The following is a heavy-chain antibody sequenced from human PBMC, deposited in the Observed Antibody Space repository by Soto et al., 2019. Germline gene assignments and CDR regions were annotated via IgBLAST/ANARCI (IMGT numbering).Heavy chain of an antibody. CDR2: IYHSGST. D-gene: IGHD3-3*01. CDR3: ARGQGGYDFWSGYSWYYYGMDV. J-gene: IGHJ6*02. Sequence: SETLSLTCAVSGGSISSGGYSWSWIRQPPGKGLEWIGYIYHSGSTYYNPSLKSRVTISVDRSKNQFSLKLSSVTAADTAVYYCARGQGGYDFWSGYSWYYYGMDVWGQGTTLTVSS. CDR1: GGSISSGGYS. V-gene: IGHV4-30-2*01.